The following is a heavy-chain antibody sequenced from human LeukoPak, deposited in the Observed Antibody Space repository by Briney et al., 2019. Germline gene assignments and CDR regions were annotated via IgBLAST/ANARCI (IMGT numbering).Heavy chain of an antibody. CDR2: ISSSSSII. Sequence: GGSLRLSCAASGFTFSSYSMHWVRQAAGKGLEWISYISSSSSIIYYADPVKGRFTISRDNAQSSMYLQMNSLRAEHTAIYYCAREGDSSGYYHDYWGQGTLVTVSS. CDR3: AREGDSSGYYHDY. J-gene: IGHJ4*02. V-gene: IGHV3-48*01. CDR1: GFTFSSYS. D-gene: IGHD3-22*01.